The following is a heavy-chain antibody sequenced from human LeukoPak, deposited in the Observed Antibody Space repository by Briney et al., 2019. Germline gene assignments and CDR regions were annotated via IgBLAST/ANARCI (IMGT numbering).Heavy chain of an antibody. CDR3: ARKAPKKGWFDP. CDR1: GASNSSYY. CDR2: THPSGNT. Sequence: PSETLSLTCTVSGASNSSYYWSWIRQPPGKGLEWIGYTHPSGNTNYSPSLKSRVTISMDTSTNQLSLKLKSVTAADTAVYFCARKAPKKGWFDPWGQGTLVTVSS. V-gene: IGHV4-4*09. J-gene: IGHJ5*02.